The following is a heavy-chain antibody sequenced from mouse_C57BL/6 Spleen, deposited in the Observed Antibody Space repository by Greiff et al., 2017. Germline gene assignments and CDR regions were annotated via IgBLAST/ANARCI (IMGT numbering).Heavy chain of an antibody. CDR3: AIDGVYYGNGFAY. V-gene: IGHV5-12*01. D-gene: IGHD2-1*01. CDR2: ISNGGGST. CDR1: GFTFSDYY. J-gene: IGHJ3*01. Sequence: EVQLQESGGGLVQPGGSLKLSCAASGFTFSDYYMYWVRQTPEKRLEWVAYISNGGGSTYYPDTVKGRFTISRDNAKNTLYLQMSRLKSEDTAMXDCAIDGVYYGNGFAYWGQGTLVTVSA.